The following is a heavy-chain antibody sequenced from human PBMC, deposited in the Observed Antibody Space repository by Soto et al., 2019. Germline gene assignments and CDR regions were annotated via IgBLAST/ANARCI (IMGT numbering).Heavy chain of an antibody. CDR3: ARDLGGSDYAPIDY. CDR1: GYTFTSYG. V-gene: IGHV1-18*01. CDR2: ISAYNGNT. J-gene: IGHJ4*02. Sequence: QVQLVQSGAEVKKPGASVKVSCKASGYTFTSYGISWVRQAPGQGLEWMGWISAYNGNTKYAQKLQGRVTTTTDTSTSTAYMELRSLRSADTAVYYWARDLGGSDYAPIDYWCQGTLVTVSS. D-gene: IGHD1-26*01.